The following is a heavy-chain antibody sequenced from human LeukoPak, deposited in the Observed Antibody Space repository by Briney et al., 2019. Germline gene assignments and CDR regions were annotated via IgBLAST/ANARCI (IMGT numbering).Heavy chain of an antibody. CDR1: GFTFSSYG. J-gene: IGHJ4*02. V-gene: IGHV3-33*01. D-gene: IGHD2-21*02. CDR3: ARGRGGPGYYYFDY. CDR2: IWYEGSNK. Sequence: GGSLRLSCAASGFTFSSYGMHWVRQAPGKGLEWVAVIWYEGSNKYYADSVKGRFTISRDNSKKTLYLQMNSLRAEDTAVYYCARGRGGPGYYYFDYWGQGTLVTVSS.